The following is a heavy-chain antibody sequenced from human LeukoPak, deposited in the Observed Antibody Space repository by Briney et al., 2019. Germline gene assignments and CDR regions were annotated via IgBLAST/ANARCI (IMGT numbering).Heavy chain of an antibody. CDR2: INHSGST. Sequence: SSETLSLTCAVYGGSFSGYYRSWIRQPPGKGLEWIGEINHSGSTNYNPSLKSQVTISVDTSKNQFSLKLSSVTAADTAVYYCARERPPYYYGSGSYRAFDIWGQGTMVTVSS. CDR3: ARERPPYYYGSGSYRAFDI. CDR1: GGSFSGYY. J-gene: IGHJ3*02. D-gene: IGHD3-10*01. V-gene: IGHV4-34*01.